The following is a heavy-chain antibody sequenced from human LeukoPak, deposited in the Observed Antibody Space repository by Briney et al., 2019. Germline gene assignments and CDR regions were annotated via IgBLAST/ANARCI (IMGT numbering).Heavy chain of an antibody. CDR1: GFTFSSYS. Sequence: KPGGSLRLSCAASGFTFSSYSMYWVRQAPGEGLEWVSSISSSSSSYIYYADSVKGRFTISRDNAKNSLYLQMNSMRAEDTAVYYCARVPKTHGDGYWGQGTLVTVSS. D-gene: IGHD7-27*01. J-gene: IGHJ4*02. CDR2: ISSSSSSYI. V-gene: IGHV3-21*01. CDR3: ARVPKTHGDGY.